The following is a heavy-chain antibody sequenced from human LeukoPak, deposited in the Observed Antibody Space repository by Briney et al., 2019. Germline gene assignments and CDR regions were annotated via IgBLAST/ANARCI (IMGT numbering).Heavy chain of an antibody. CDR2: IYYSGST. D-gene: IGHD2-2*01. V-gene: IGHV4-30-4*01. CDR3: ARGRLDCSSTSCYGLDY. J-gene: IGHJ4*02. CDR1: GGSISRGDYY. Sequence: SETLSLTCTVSGGSISRGDYYWSWIRQPPGKGLEWIGYIYYSGSTYYNPSLKSRVTISVDTSKNQFSLKLSSVPAADTAVYYCARGRLDCSSTSCYGLDYWGQGTLVTVSS.